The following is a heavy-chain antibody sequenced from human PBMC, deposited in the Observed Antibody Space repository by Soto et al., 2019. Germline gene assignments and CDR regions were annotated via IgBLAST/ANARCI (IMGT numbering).Heavy chain of an antibody. V-gene: IGHV4-30-2*01. CDR2: IYPSGMP. J-gene: IGHJ4*02. CDR3: ARERGGHGIFDS. CDR1: GGSISNAAYS. D-gene: IGHD2-21*01. Sequence: PSETLSLTCTVSGGSISNAAYSWSWIRQPPGKGLEWIGYIYPSGMPFYNPSLRSRVTISIDRSNDQFSLNLKSVTAADTAVYYCARERGGHGIFDSWGQGTLVTVSS.